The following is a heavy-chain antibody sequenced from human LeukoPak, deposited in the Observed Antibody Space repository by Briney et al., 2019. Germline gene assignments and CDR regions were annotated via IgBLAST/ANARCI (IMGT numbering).Heavy chain of an antibody. CDR1: GDSISDYY. CDR3: ARANYYGSGSYPYFQH. Sequence: SETLSLTCTVSGDSISDYYWSWLRQPPGKGLEWIGDVFYIGSTNYNPSLKSPVTISLDTSKNQLSLKLTSVTAADTAVYYCARANYYGSGSYPYFQHWGQGTLVTVSS. CDR2: VFYIGST. D-gene: IGHD3-10*01. J-gene: IGHJ1*01. V-gene: IGHV4-59*01.